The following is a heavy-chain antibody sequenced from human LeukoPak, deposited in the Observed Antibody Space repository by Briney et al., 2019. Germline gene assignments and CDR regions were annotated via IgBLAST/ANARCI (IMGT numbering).Heavy chain of an antibody. D-gene: IGHD6-13*01. V-gene: IGHV1-24*01. CDR2: FDPEDGET. CDR1: GYTLTELS. CDR3: ARKRVIAAAGTGPGWWFDP. Sequence: GASVKVSCKVSGYTLTELSMHWVRQAPGKGLEWMGGFDPEDGETIYAQKFQGRVTMTRNTSISTAYMELSSLRSEDTAVYYCARKRVIAAAGTGPGWWFDPWGQGTLVTVSS. J-gene: IGHJ5*02.